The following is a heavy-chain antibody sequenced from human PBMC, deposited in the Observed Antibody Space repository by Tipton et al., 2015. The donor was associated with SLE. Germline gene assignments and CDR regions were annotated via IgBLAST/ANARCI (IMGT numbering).Heavy chain of an antibody. Sequence: QLVQSGGGVVQPGRSLRLSCTASGFTFSSYGMHWVRQAPGKGLEWVAVIWYDGSDTYYADSVKGRFTISRDNSKDTLYLQMNSLLAEDTAVYYCAREADDSSNNWIDAWGQG. CDR3: AREADDSSNNWIDA. CDR2: IWYDGSDT. CDR1: GFTFSSYG. D-gene: IGHD3-3*01. V-gene: IGHV3-33*01. J-gene: IGHJ5*02.